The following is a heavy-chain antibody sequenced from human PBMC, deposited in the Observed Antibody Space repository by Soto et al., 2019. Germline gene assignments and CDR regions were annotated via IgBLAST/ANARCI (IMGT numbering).Heavy chain of an antibody. V-gene: IGHV3-30*03. D-gene: IGHD1-26*01. Sequence: QVQLVESGGGVVQPGRSLRLSCAASGFTFSSYGMHWVRQAPGKGLEWVAVISYDGSNKYYADSVKGQFTISRDNSKNTLYLQMNSLSAEDTAVYYCARSPYSVSYLAYFDYWGQGTLVTVSS. CDR3: ARSPYSVSYLAYFDY. J-gene: IGHJ4*02. CDR1: GFTFSSYG. CDR2: ISYDGSNK.